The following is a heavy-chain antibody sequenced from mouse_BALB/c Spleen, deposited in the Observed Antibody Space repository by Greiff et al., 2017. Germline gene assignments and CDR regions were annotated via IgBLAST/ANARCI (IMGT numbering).Heavy chain of an antibody. CDR2: ISSGSSTI. V-gene: IGHV5-17*02. Sequence: VQLKESGGGLVQPGGSRKLSCAASGFTFSSFGMHWVRQAPEKGLEWVAYISSGSSTIYYADTVKGRFTISRDNPKNTLFLQMTSLRSEDTAMYYCARSGAGYYVGAMDYGGQGTSVTVSS. J-gene: IGHJ4*01. CDR1: GFTFSSFG. D-gene: IGHD2-3*01. CDR3: ARSGAGYYVGAMDY.